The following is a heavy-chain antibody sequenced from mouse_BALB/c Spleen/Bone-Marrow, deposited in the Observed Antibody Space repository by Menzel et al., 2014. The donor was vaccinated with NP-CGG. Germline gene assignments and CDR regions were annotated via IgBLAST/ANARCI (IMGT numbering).Heavy chain of an antibody. CDR1: GYTFTSYW. J-gene: IGHJ2*01. CDR2: IYPSDNYT. CDR3: TRTYEYFDY. D-gene: IGHD2-3*01. Sequence: VQVVESGAELVRPGASVKLSCKTSGYTFTSYWINWVKQRPGQGLEWIGNIYPSDNYTNYNQKFKDKATLTVDISSTTAYMQLSSPTSEDSAVYYCTRTYEYFDYWGQGTPLTVSS. V-gene: IGHV1-69*02.